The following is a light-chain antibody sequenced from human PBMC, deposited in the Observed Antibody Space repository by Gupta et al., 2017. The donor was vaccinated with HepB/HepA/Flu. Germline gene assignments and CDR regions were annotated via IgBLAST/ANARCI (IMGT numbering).Light chain of an antibody. CDR1: RSSVGSNT. J-gene: IGLJ1*01. V-gene: IGLV1-44*01. CDR2: INT. CDR3: ASLDDSRNGYV. Sequence: QAVLTQPPAASGSLWQRVTISCSGSRSSVGSNTVNWYRQIPGTTPNLLMNINTLRPSGVPERFSGSKYGTSASLAISGLQAEDETDYYCASLDDSRNGYVFGTGTKGTVL.